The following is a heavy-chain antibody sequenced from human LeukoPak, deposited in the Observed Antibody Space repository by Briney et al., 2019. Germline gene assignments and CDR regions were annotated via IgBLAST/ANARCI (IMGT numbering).Heavy chain of an antibody. CDR3: AGDRRGPWSGYLVY. D-gene: IGHD3-3*01. Sequence: GGSLRLSCAASGFTFSSYWMSWVRQAPGKGLEWVANIKQDGSEKYYVDSVKGRFTISRDNAKNSLYLQMNSLRAEDTAVYYCAGDRRGPWSGYLVYWGQGTLVTVSS. CDR1: GFTFSSYW. V-gene: IGHV3-7*01. J-gene: IGHJ4*02. CDR2: IKQDGSEK.